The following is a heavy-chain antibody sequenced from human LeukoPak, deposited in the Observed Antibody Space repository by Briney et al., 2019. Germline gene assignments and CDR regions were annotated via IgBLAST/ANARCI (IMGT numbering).Heavy chain of an antibody. J-gene: IGHJ4*02. CDR3: ARVYYDSSGYFTGEYYFDY. CDR2: IYYSGST. CDR1: GGSISSYY. V-gene: IGHV4-59*01. D-gene: IGHD3-22*01. Sequence: TSSETLSLTCTVSGGSISSYYWSWIRQPPGKGLEWIGYIYYSGSTNYNPSLKSRVTISVDTSKNQFSLKLSSVTAADTAVYYCARVYYDSSGYFTGEYYFDYWGQGTLVTVSS.